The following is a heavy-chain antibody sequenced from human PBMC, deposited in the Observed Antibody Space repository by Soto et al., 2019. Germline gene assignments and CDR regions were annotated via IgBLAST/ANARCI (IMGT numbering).Heavy chain of an antibody. CDR1: GGIFKNFD. J-gene: IGHJ4*02. V-gene: IGHV1-69*01. D-gene: IGHD2-2*01. Sequence: QVQLVQSGSEVKRPGSSVKVSCKTSGGIFKNFDIGWVRQSPGQGLEWMGEIIPLFNATNYAKKFRGRVTVTADESTRTDYMELTRLTYDDTAVYFCAINAERNAQKFDFWGQGTLVTVSS. CDR3: AINAERNAQKFDF. CDR2: IIPLFNAT.